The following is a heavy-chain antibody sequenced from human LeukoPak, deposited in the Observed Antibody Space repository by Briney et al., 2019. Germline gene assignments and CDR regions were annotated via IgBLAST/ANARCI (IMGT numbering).Heavy chain of an antibody. CDR1: GFTFSSYG. V-gene: IGHV3-33*01. CDR2: IWYDGSNK. CDR3: ARNRGGCNAFDI. D-gene: IGHD2/OR15-2a*01. Sequence: PGRSLRLSCAASGFTFSSYGMHWVRQAPDKVLEWVAVIWYDGSNKYYADSVKGRFTISRDNSKNTLYLQMNSLRAEDTAVYYCARNRGGCNAFDIWGQGTMVTVSS. J-gene: IGHJ3*02.